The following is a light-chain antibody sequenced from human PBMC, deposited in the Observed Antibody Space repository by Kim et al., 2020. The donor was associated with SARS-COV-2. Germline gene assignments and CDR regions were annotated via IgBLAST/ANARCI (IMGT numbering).Light chain of an antibody. V-gene: IGLV2-23*02. CDR2: EVI. CDR1: SSDVGSYNL. CDR3: CSYAGSTTNWV. J-gene: IGLJ3*02. Sequence: QSITISCSGTSSDVGSYNLVSWYQQYPGKAPTLIIYEVIKRTSGIPNRFSGSKSGYTASLTISGLQAEDESDYFCCSYAGSTTNWVLGGGTQLTVL.